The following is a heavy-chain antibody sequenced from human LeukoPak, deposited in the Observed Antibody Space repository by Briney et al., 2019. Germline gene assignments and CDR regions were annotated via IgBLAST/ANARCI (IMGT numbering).Heavy chain of an antibody. V-gene: IGHV3-43*02. Sequence: GGSLRLSCAASGFTFDDYAMHWVRQAPGKGLEWVSLIGGDGGTTYYADSVKGQFTISRDNSKNSLYLQMNSLRTEDTALYYCVKEPHYYDSSGYYWGQGTLVTVSS. CDR2: IGGDGGTT. CDR3: VKEPHYYDSSGYY. D-gene: IGHD3-22*01. CDR1: GFTFDDYA. J-gene: IGHJ4*02.